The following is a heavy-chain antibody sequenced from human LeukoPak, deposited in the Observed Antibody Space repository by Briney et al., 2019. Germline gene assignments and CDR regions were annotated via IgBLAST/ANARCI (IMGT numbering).Heavy chain of an antibody. J-gene: IGHJ4*02. Sequence: ASVKLSCKASGYTFTSYDINWVRQATGQGPEWMGWMNPNSGNTGYAQQFQGRVTMTRTTSTSTAYMELSSLRSDDTAVYYCARGWFGQLLQDYWGQGTLVTVSS. CDR3: ARGWFGQLLQDY. V-gene: IGHV1-8*01. D-gene: IGHD3-10*01. CDR2: MNPNSGNT. CDR1: GYTFTSYD.